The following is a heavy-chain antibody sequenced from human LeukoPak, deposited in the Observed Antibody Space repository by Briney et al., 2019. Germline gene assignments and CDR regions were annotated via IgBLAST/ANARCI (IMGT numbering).Heavy chain of an antibody. V-gene: IGHV3-21*01. D-gene: IGHD3-10*01. J-gene: IGHJ4*02. CDR3: ARGSLSSGSHCGDF. CDR2: ISSGSHYI. Sequence: PGGSLRLSCGASGFTFNTYSMSWVRQAPGKGLEWVSFISSGSHYIYYADSVKGRFTIFRDNTKNSLFLQMNSLRAEDTAVYYCARGSLSSGSHCGDFWGQGTLVTVAS. CDR1: GFTFNTYS.